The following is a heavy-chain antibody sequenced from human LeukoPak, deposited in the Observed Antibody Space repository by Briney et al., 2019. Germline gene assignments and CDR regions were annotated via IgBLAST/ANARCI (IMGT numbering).Heavy chain of an antibody. CDR1: GFTFSSYG. CDR3: ARDRVRIQLWPTFDY. V-gene: IGHV3-48*03. J-gene: IGHJ4*02. Sequence: GGSLRLSCAASGFTFSSYGMNWVRQAPGKGLEWVSYISSSGSTIYYADSVKGRFTISRDNAKNSLYLQMNSLRAEDTAVYYCARDRVRIQLWPTFDYWGQGTLVTVSS. D-gene: IGHD5-18*01. CDR2: ISSSGSTI.